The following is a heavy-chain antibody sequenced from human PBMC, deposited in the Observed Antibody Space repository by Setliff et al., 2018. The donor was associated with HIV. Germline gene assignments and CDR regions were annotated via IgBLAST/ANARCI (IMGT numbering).Heavy chain of an antibody. Sequence: ETLSLTCAVYGESLSDYYWSWIRQPPGKGLEWIGEINHNKSSDYNPSLKSRVTMSVDTSKNQFSLRLNSVTAADTAVYFCARGGAVSADFDSWGQGTLVTVSS. V-gene: IGHV4-34*01. D-gene: IGHD3-16*01. CDR3: ARGGAVSADFDS. CDR1: GESLSDYY. CDR2: INHNKSS. J-gene: IGHJ4*02.